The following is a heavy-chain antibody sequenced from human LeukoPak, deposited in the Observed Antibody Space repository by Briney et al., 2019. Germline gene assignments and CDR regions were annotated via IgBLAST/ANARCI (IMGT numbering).Heavy chain of an antibody. CDR3: ARDVDPPNNWFDP. CDR1: GGSISSGAYY. J-gene: IGHJ5*02. D-gene: IGHD5-12*01. V-gene: IGHV4-30-4*08. Sequence: SETLSLTCTVSGGSISSGAYYWSWIRQPPGKGLEWIGYIYYSGSTYYNPSLKSRVTISVDTSKNQFSLKLSSVTAADTAVYYCARDVDPPNNWFDPWGQGTLVTVSS. CDR2: IYYSGST.